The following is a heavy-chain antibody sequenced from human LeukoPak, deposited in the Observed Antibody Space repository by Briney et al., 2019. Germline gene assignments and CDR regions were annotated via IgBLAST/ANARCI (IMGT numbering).Heavy chain of an antibody. CDR3: ASDTPPTLAGADHY. J-gene: IGHJ4*02. CDR2: ISSSSSYI. CDR1: GFTFSSYS. V-gene: IGHV3-21*01. Sequence: GGSLRLSCAASGFTFSSYSMNWVRQAPGKGLEWVSSISSSSSYIYYADSVKGRFTISRDNAKNSLYLQMNSLRAEDTAVYYCASDTPPTLAGADHYWGQGTLVTVSS. D-gene: IGHD6-13*01.